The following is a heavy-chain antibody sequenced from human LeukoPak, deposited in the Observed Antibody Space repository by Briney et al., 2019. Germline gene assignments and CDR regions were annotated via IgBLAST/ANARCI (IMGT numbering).Heavy chain of an antibody. V-gene: IGHV1-18*01. D-gene: IGHD2-15*01. CDR1: GYAFSTFG. Sequence: ASVTVSCKASGYAFSTFGISWVRQAPGQGLEWMGWISGYNGNTNFEQKFQGRLTMTTDTSTSTAYMELSSLRADDTAVYYCARGADLLAASDYWGQGSLLTVSS. CDR3: ARGADLLAASDY. CDR2: ISGYNGNT. J-gene: IGHJ4*02.